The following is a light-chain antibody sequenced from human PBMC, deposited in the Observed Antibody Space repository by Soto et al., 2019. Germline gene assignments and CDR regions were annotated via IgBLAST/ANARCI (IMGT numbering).Light chain of an antibody. V-gene: IGKV3-20*01. CDR1: QSFIDSY. J-gene: IGKJ1*01. CDR3: QQYGSSPET. Sequence: ENVLTQVPGTKSLSPGESATLYCRASQSFIDSYLAWYQHKRGQAPRLLIHGASSRPTGIPDRFSGSGSGTDFTLTISGLELEDCAFYYCQQYGSSPETFGQGTKVDIK. CDR2: GAS.